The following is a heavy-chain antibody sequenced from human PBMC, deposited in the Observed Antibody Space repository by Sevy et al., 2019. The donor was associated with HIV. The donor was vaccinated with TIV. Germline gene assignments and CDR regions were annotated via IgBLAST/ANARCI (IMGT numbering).Heavy chain of an antibody. J-gene: IGHJ4*02. V-gene: IGHV4-59*13. Sequence: SETQSLTCTVSGGSINNYYWTWIRQPPGKGLEWIGYIYYSGSTNYSPSLKSRVTMSLDTSKRQFSLKLTSVTAADTAVYYCAREQVTLAGSAFDYWGQGALVTVSS. CDR1: GGSINNYY. CDR3: AREQVTLAGSAFDY. CDR2: IYYSGST. D-gene: IGHD3-9*01.